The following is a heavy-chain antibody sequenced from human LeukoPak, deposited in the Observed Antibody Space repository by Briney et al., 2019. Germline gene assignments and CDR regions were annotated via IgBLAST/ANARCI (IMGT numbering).Heavy chain of an antibody. CDR2: MNPNSGNT. D-gene: IGHD3-22*01. J-gene: IGHJ4*02. CDR3: ARGSVVITWFSVPHPLDY. Sequence: GASVKVSCKASGYTFTSYDINWVRQATGQGLEWMGWMNPNSGNTGYAQKFQGRVTMTRNTSISTAYMELSSLRSEDTAVYYCARGSVVITWFSVPHPLDYWGQGTLVTVSS. CDR1: GYTFTSYD. V-gene: IGHV1-8*01.